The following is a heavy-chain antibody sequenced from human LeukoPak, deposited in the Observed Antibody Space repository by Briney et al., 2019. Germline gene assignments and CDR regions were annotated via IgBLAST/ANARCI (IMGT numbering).Heavy chain of an antibody. D-gene: IGHD2-2*02. CDR1: GFTFSSYN. V-gene: IGHV3-21*01. J-gene: IGHJ6*03. Sequence: GGSLRLSCAASGFTFSSYNMNWVRQAPGKGLEWVSSITSDSRYMYYADSVKGRFTISRDNAKNSLYLQMNSLRAEDTAVYYCARGGNTYPYYYYMDVWGKGTTVTVSS. CDR2: ITSDSRYM. CDR3: ARGGNTYPYYYYMDV.